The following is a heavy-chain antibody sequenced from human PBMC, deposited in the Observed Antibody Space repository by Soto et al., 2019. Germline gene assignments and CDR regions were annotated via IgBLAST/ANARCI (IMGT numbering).Heavy chain of an antibody. CDR3: ARDAGYCSGGSCYSGWFDP. CDR1: GYTFTSYG. V-gene: IGHV1-18*01. Sequence: QVQLVQSGAEVKKPGASVKVSCKASGYTFTSYGISWVRQAPGQGLEWMGWISAYNGNTNNAQKLQGRVTMTTDTSTSTAYMELSSLRSDDTSVYYCARDAGYCSGGSCYSGWFDPWGQGTLVTVST. J-gene: IGHJ5*02. D-gene: IGHD2-15*01. CDR2: ISAYNGNT.